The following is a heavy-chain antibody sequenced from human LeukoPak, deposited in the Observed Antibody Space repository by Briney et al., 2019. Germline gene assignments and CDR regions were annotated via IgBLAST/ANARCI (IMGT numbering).Heavy chain of an antibody. CDR3: ARDPRGGSAYYEWPYYFDY. Sequence: GGSLRLSCAASGFTFSSYSMNWVRQAPGKGLEWVSSISSSSSYIYYADSVKGRFTISRDNAKNSLYLQMNSLRAEDTAVYYCARDPRGGSAYYEWPYYFDYWGQGTLVTVSS. CDR2: ISSSSSYI. J-gene: IGHJ4*02. V-gene: IGHV3-21*01. D-gene: IGHD3-22*01. CDR1: GFTFSSYS.